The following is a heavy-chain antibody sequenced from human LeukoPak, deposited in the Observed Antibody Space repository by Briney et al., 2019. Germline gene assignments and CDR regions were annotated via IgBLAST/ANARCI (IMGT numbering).Heavy chain of an antibody. CDR2: ISSSSSYI. CDR1: GFTVSSYS. CDR3: ARDPYSSGWKPGYGMDV. D-gene: IGHD6-19*01. J-gene: IGHJ6*02. Sequence: GGSLRLSCAASGFTVSSYSMNWVRQAPGKGLEWVSSISSSSSYIYYADSVKGRFTISRDNAKNSLYLQTNSLRAEDTAVYYGARDPYSSGWKPGYGMDVWGQGTTVTVSS. V-gene: IGHV3-21*01.